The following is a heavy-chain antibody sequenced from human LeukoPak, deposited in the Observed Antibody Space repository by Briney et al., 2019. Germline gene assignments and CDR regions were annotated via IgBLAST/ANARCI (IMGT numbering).Heavy chain of an antibody. J-gene: IGHJ4*02. D-gene: IGHD3-22*01. Sequence: GGSLRLSCAAPGFTFSSYAMSWVRQAPGKGLEWVSAISGSGGSTYYVDSVKGRFTISRDNFKNTLYLQMNSLRAEDTAVYYCAKVRDYDSSGYSDYWGQGNLVTVSS. CDR1: GFTFSSYA. V-gene: IGHV3-23*01. CDR3: AKVRDYDSSGYSDY. CDR2: ISGSGGST.